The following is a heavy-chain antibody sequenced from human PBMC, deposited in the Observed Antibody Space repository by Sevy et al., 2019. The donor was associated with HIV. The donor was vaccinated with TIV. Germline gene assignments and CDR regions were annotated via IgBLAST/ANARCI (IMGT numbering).Heavy chain of an antibody. CDR3: ARRGGLVDGGMDV. Sequence: SETLSLTCTVSGGSVSSGSYYWSWIRQPPGKGLECIGYIYYSGSTNYNPSLKSRVTISVDPSKNQFSLKLSSVTAADTAVYYCARRGGLVDGGMDVWGQGVTVTVSS. D-gene: IGHD2-8*02. V-gene: IGHV4-61*01. CDR1: GGSVSSGSYY. CDR2: IYYSGST. J-gene: IGHJ6*02.